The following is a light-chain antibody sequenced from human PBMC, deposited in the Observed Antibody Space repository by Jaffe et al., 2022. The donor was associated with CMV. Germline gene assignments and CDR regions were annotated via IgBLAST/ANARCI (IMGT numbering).Light chain of an antibody. V-gene: IGKV3-11*01. CDR2: DAS. CDR1: QSVSSY. Sequence: EIVLTQSPATLSLSPGERATLSCRASQSVSSYLAWYQQKPGQAPRLLIYDASNRATGIPARFSGSGSGTDFTLTISSLEPEDFAVYYCQQRSNWPHLTFGGGTKVEIK. CDR3: QQRSNWPHLT. J-gene: IGKJ4*01.